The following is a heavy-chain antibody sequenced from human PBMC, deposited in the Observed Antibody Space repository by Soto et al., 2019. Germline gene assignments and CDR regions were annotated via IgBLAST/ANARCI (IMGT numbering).Heavy chain of an antibody. J-gene: IGHJ3*02. CDR3: ARRSRIHSNGFDI. CDR2: VIPIVGAA. CDR1: GGNFRNYA. V-gene: IGHV1-69*01. D-gene: IGHD2-15*01. Sequence: QVQLVQSGAEVKKPGSSLKVSCKASGGNFRNYAISWVRQALGEGLEWMGGVIPIVGAANYAPKFQGRVRINADDSTRKAYMELNSLKFDDTSMYYCARRSRIHSNGFDIWRQGTMVTVSS.